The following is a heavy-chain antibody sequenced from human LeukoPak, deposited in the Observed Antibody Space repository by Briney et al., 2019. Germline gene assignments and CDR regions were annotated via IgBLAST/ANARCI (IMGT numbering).Heavy chain of an antibody. CDR2: ISGSGGST. J-gene: IGHJ4*02. Sequence: PGGSLRLSCAASGFTFSSYAMSWVRQAPGKGLEWVSAISGSGGSTYYADSVKGRFTISRDNSKNTLYLQMNSLRAEDTAVYYCARGTAICTGCFPQWGQGTLVTVSS. CDR3: ARGTAICTGCFPQ. V-gene: IGHV3-23*01. CDR1: GFTFSSYA. D-gene: IGHD2-2*01.